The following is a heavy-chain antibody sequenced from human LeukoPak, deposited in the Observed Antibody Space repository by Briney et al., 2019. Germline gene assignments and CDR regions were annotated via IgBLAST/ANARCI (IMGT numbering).Heavy chain of an antibody. J-gene: IGHJ4*02. Sequence: QPGGSLRLSCAASGFTFSSYAMSWVRQAPGKGLEWVSGISGSGSGTYYPDSVKGRFTISRDNSKNTLYLQMSSLRAEDTAVYYCAKGGIAAAGTSFYFDYWGQGTLVTVSS. D-gene: IGHD6-13*01. CDR2: ISGSGSGT. CDR3: AKGGIAAAGTSFYFDY. CDR1: GFTFSSYA. V-gene: IGHV3-23*01.